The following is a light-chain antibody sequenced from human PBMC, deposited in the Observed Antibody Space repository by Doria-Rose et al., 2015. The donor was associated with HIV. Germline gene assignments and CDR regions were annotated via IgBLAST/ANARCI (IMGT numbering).Light chain of an antibody. CDR3: HQYGTSWT. CDR2: DGS. V-gene: IGKV3-20*01. J-gene: IGKJ1*01. CDR1: QSFSSTY. Sequence: EIVLTQSPGTLSLSPGERATLSCRASQSFSSTYLAWYQQKPGQAPSLLIYDGSTRATGIPDRFSASGSWTDFTLTINRLEPEDFALYYCHQYGTSWTFGQGTEVEI.